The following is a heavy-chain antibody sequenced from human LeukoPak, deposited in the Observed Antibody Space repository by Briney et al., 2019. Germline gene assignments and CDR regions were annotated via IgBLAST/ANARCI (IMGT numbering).Heavy chain of an antibody. CDR2: IYSGGST. J-gene: IGHJ4*02. V-gene: IGHV3-53*01. D-gene: IGHD4-11*01. CDR1: GFTVSSNY. CDR3: XRADYPMYYFDY. Sequence: GGSLXLSCAASGFTVSSNYMSWVRQAPGKGLEWVSVIYSGGSTYYADSVKGRFTISRDNSKKTLYLQMKSLRAEDTAVDYCXRADYPMYYFDYWGQGTLVTVSS.